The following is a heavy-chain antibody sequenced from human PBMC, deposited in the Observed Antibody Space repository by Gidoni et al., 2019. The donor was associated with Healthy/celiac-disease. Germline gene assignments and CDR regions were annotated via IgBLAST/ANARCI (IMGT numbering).Heavy chain of an antibody. Sequence: QVQLVESGGGVVQPGRSLRLSCAASGSSFSSYGMHWVRQAPGKGLEWVAVIWYDGSNKYYADSVKGRFTISRDNSKNTLYLQMNSLRAEDTAVYYCARDLLWSRSPRYYYGMDVWGQGTTVTVSS. J-gene: IGHJ6*02. V-gene: IGHV3-33*01. CDR3: ARDLLWSRSPRYYYGMDV. CDR2: IWYDGSNK. CDR1: GSSFSSYG. D-gene: IGHD2-2*01.